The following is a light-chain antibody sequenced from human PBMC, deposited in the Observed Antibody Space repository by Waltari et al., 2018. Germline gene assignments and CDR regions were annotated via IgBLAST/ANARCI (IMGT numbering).Light chain of an antibody. V-gene: IGKV1D-12*01. Sequence: DIQMTQSPSSVSASVGDRVTTTCLASQGIRGWLAWVQQKPGKAPNLLIYAASSLQSGVPSRFSGSGSGTDFTLTISSLQPEDFATYYCQQAASFPLTFGGGTKVEIK. J-gene: IGKJ4*01. CDR2: AAS. CDR1: QGIRGW. CDR3: QQAASFPLT.